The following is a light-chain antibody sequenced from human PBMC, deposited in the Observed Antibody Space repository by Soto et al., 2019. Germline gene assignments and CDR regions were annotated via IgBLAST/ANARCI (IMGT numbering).Light chain of an antibody. CDR2: GAS. J-gene: IGKJ5*01. CDR1: QSVKSN. CDR3: QQYGSSPLIS. V-gene: IGKV3-15*01. Sequence: EILMTHSPATLAVSPGGRATLSCSASQSVKSNLAWYQQKPGQAPRLLIHGASTRATGIPARFSGSGSGTEFTLIISSLQSEDFAVYYCQQYGSSPLISFGQGTRLEIK.